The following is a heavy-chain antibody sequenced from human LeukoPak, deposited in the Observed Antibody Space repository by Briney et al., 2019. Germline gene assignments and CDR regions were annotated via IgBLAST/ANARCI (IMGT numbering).Heavy chain of an antibody. CDR3: ARGSDLASYNELEY. D-gene: IGHD2-21*01. Sequence: PGGSLRLSCTASGFTLSAFAMSWVRQAPGKGLEWVSGSTGSVEYYASSLKGRFTISRDDSKNTLYLQMNSLGAEDTATYYCARGSDLASYNELEYWGQGTLVTVSS. V-gene: IGHV3-23*01. CDR2: STGSVE. CDR1: GFTLSAFA. J-gene: IGHJ4*02.